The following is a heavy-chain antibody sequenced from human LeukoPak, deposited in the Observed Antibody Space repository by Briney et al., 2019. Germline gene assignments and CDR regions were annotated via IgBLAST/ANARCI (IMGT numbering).Heavy chain of an antibody. J-gene: IGHJ4*02. CDR2: IYYSGST. CDR3: ARHLALYGSGSYFDY. V-gene: IGHV4-39*01. Sequence: PSETLSLTCTVSGGSISSSSYYWGWIRQPPGKGLEWIGSIYYSGSTYYNPSLKSRVTISVDTSKNQFSLKLSSVTAADTAVYYCARHLALYGSGSYFDYWGQGTLVTVSS. CDR1: GGSISSSSYY. D-gene: IGHD3-10*01.